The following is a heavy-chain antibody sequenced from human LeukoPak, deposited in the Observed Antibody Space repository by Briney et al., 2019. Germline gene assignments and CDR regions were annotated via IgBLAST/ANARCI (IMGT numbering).Heavy chain of an antibody. CDR1: GYTFTNYA. D-gene: IGHD3-3*01. Sequence: ASVKVSCKASGYTFTNYAVNWLRQAPGQRLEWMGWINAGNGYTKYSQMFQGRVTITRDTSATTAYMELSSLRSEDTAVYYCATFSWLLFAFDIWGQGTMVTVSS. V-gene: IGHV1-3*01. J-gene: IGHJ3*02. CDR2: INAGNGYT. CDR3: ATFSWLLFAFDI.